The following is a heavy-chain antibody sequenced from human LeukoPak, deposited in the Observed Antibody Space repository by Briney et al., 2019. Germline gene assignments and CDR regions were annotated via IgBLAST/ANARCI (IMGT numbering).Heavy chain of an antibody. CDR2: IKQDGSEK. CDR1: GFIFSNYW. V-gene: IGHV3-7*01. D-gene: IGHD6-13*01. J-gene: IGHJ3*02. CDR3: ARGDSSSWLVAFDI. Sequence: GGSLRLSCAVSGFIFSNYWMSWVRQAPGKGLEWVANIKQDGSEKYYVDSVKGRFTISRDNAKNSLYLQMNSLRAEDTAVYYCARGDSSSWLVAFDIWGQGTMVTVSS.